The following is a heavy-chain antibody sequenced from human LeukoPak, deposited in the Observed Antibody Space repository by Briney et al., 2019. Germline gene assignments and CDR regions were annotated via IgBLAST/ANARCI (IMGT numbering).Heavy chain of an antibody. D-gene: IGHD6-19*01. J-gene: IGHJ5*02. CDR2: IYCSGST. CDR3: ARGYIGYSSGWYNWFDP. CDR1: GGSISSYY. Sequence: SETLSLTCTVSGGSISSYYWSWIRQPPGKGLEWIGHIYCSGSTNYNPSLKSRVTISVDTSKNQFSLKLSSVTAADTAVYYCARGYIGYSSGWYNWFDPWGQGTLVTVSS. V-gene: IGHV4-59*01.